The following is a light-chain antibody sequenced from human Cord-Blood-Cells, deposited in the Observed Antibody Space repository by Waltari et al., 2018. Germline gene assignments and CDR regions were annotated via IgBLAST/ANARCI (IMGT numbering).Light chain of an antibody. CDR3: AAWDGSLSGVV. CDR2: RNN. V-gene: IGLV1-47*01. Sequence: QSVLTQPPSASGTPGQRVTISCSGSSSNIGSNYVYWYQQLPGTAPKLLIYRNNPPPSGVPDRFSGSKSGTSASLAISGPRSEDEADYYCAAWDGSLSGVVFGGGAKLTVL. CDR1: SSNIGSNY. J-gene: IGLJ2*01.